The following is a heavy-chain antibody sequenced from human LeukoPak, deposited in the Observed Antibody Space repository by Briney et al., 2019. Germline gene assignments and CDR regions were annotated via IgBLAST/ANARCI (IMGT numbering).Heavy chain of an antibody. V-gene: IGHV4-38-2*02. J-gene: IGHJ4*02. CDR1: GYSISSGYF. Sequence: KPSETLSLTCCVSGYSISSGYFWGWIRQPPGKGPEWIATTHHSGATYYNPSLKSRVTLSVDTSKNQVSLKMTSVTAADTAVYYCTREVWGSTFPVYWGQGTLVTVSS. CDR2: THHSGAT. CDR3: TREVWGSTFPVY. D-gene: IGHD3-16*01.